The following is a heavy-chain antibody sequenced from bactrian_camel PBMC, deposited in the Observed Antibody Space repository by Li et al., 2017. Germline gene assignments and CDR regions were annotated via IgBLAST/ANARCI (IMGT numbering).Heavy chain of an antibody. J-gene: IGHJ6*01. Sequence: VQLVESGGGSVQTGYTYNRFSGAWFRQAPGKRREGLATIDDDGSTVYVDDVKGRFTFSKDDAKNTLYLQMNSLKPDDTAMYFCAAVVACDSVDNWLRSAEPDFGFWGQGTQVTVS. D-gene: IGHD8*01. CDR1: YTYNRFS. CDR3: AAVVACDSVDNWLRSAEPDFGF. V-gene: IGHV3S29*01. CDR2: IDDDGST.